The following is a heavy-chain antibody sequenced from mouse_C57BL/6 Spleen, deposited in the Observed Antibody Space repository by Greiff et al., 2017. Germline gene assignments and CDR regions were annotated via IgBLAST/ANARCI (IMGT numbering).Heavy chain of an antibody. CDR2: INYDGSST. Sequence: EVKLVEPEGGLVQPGSSMKLSCTASGFTFSDYYMAWVRQVPEKGLEWVANINYDGSSTYYLDSLKSRFIISRDNAKNSLYLQISSLKSEDTATYYCAGCITTAPYYFDYWGQGTTLTVSS. CDR3: AGCITTAPYYFDY. V-gene: IGHV5-16*01. J-gene: IGHJ2*01. D-gene: IGHD1-1*01. CDR1: GFTFSDYY.